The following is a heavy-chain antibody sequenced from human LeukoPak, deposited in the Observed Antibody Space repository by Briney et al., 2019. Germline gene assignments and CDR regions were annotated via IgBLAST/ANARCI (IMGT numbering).Heavy chain of an antibody. CDR2: IYYSGST. CDR3: ARVGVGATRQRYYYYYGMDV. Sequence: SETLSLTCTVSGGSISRYYWSWIRQPPGKGLEWIGYIYYSGSTNYNPSLKSRATISVDTSKNKFSLKLSSVTAADTAVYYCARVGVGATRQRYYYYYGMDVWGQGTTVTVSS. J-gene: IGHJ6*02. CDR1: GGSISRYY. V-gene: IGHV4-59*01. D-gene: IGHD1-26*01.